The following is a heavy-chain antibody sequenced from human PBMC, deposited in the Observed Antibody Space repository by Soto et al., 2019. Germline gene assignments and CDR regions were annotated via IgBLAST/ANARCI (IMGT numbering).Heavy chain of an antibody. J-gene: IGHJ4*02. CDR1: GYTFTGYY. CDR2: INPNSGGT. V-gene: IGHV1-2*04. CDR3: ARAPILWFGDPGGY. Sequence: QVQLVQSGAEVKKPGASVKVSCKASGYTFTGYYMHWVRQAPGQGLEWMGWINPNSGGTNYAQKFQGWVTMTRATYIRTAYMELSRLRSDETAVYYCARAPILWFGDPGGYWGQGTLVTVSS. D-gene: IGHD3-10*01.